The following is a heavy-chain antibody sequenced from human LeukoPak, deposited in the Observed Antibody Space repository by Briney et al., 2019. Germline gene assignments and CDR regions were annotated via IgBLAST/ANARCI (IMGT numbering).Heavy chain of an antibody. CDR2: ISKRGGTI. CDR1: GFLFSDYE. Sequence: GGSLRLSCAASGFLFSDYEMNWVRQAPGKGLEWISYISKRGGTIYYADSVEGRFTISRDNAKNTLYLQMNSLRVEDTAFYYCVRDGYSYGYDFDYWGQGTLVAVSP. J-gene: IGHJ4*02. CDR3: VRDGYSYGYDFDY. D-gene: IGHD5-18*01. V-gene: IGHV3-48*03.